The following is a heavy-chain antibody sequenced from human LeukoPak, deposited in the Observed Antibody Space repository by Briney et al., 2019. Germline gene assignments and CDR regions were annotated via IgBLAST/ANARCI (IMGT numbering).Heavy chain of an antibody. V-gene: IGHV3-9*01. CDR1: GFTFDDYA. CDR3: AKDIGTGTPRAPYYYYYYMDV. J-gene: IGHJ6*03. Sequence: PEGSLRLSCAASGFTFDDYAMHWVRQAPGKGLEWVSGISWNSGSIGYADSVKGRFTISRDNAKNSLYLQMNSLRAEDTALYYCAKDIGTGTPRAPYYYYYYMDVWGKGTTVTVSS. CDR2: ISWNSGSI. D-gene: IGHD1-7*01.